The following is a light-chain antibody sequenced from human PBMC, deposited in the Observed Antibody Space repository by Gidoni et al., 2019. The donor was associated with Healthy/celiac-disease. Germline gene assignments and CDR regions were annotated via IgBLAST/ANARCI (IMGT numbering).Light chain of an antibody. CDR3: QQRSNWPRT. CDR2: DAS. J-gene: IGKJ1*01. V-gene: IGKV3-11*01. CDR1: QSVSSY. Sequence: EIVLTQSPATLSLSPGERATLSCRASQSVSSYLAWYQQKPGQAPRLRIYDASNRATGIPARFSGSGSGTDFTLTISNLEPEDFAVYYCQQRSNWPRTFGQGTKVEIK.